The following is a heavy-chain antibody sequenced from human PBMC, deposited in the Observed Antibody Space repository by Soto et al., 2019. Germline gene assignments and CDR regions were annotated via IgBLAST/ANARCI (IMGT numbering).Heavy chain of an antibody. V-gene: IGHV1-69*08. Sequence: QVQLVQSGAEVKKPGSSVKVSCKASGGTFSSYTISWVRQAPGQGLEWMGRIIPILGIANYAQKFQGRVTITADKSTSTAYMELSSLRSEDTAVYYCAREQPGASRKNYDYYYMDVWGKGTTVTVSS. D-gene: IGHD5-18*01. CDR2: IIPILGIA. CDR3: AREQPGASRKNYDYYYMDV. CDR1: GGTFSSYT. J-gene: IGHJ6*03.